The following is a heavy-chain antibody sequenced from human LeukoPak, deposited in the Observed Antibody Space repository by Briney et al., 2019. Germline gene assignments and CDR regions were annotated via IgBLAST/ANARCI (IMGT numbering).Heavy chain of an antibody. V-gene: IGHV4-39*01. CDR3: ARVDGNWVSRPFDL. Sequence: SETLSLTCTVSGGSISTSPYYWGWIRQPPGKGLEWIGRIYTSGSTNYNPSLKSRVTISVDTSKNQFSLKLRSVNAADTAVYYCARVDGNWVSRPFDLWGQGTMVTVSS. J-gene: IGHJ3*01. D-gene: IGHD1-1*01. CDR1: GGSISTSPYY. CDR2: IYTSGST.